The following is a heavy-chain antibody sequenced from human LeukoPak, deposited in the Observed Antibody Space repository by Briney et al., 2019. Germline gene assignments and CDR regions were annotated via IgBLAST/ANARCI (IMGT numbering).Heavy chain of an antibody. CDR3: VRRSRVAMPNALDLISDF. D-gene: IGHD6-13*01. V-gene: IGHV4-34*01. J-gene: IGHJ4*02. CDR1: GDSFSGHY. CDR2: ITAGERT. Sequence: SETLSLTCAVYGDSFSGHYWSWIRQPPGKGLAWIGEITAGERTSYSLSLKSRATISVVPSQRQFSLELDSVTAADTAIYYCVRRSRVAMPNALDLISDFWGQGTLVTVSS.